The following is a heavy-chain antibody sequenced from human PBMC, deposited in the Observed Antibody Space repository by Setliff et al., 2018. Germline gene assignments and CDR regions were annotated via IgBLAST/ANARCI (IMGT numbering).Heavy chain of an antibody. D-gene: IGHD3-9*01. Sequence: ASETLSLTCTVSGGSISSGSYYWSWIRQPAGKGLEWIGHIYTSGSTNYNPSLKSRVTISVDTSKNQFSLKLSSVTAADTAVYYCASRYFDWFDYMDVWGKGTTVTV. V-gene: IGHV4-61*09. CDR1: GGSISSGSYY. CDR2: IYTSGST. CDR3: ASRYFDWFDYMDV. J-gene: IGHJ6*03.